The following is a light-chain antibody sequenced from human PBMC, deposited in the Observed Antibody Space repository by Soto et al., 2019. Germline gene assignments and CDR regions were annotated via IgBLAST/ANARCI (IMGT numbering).Light chain of an antibody. Sequence: QPVLTQPASVSGSLGQSITISCTGTSVDVGGYNYVSWYQHHPGKAPRLLIFEVSNRPSGVSNRFSGSKSGNTASLTISGLQAEDEADYYCTSYTSKTTYVFGTGTKLTVL. J-gene: IGLJ1*01. V-gene: IGLV2-14*01. CDR2: EVS. CDR3: TSYTSKTTYV. CDR1: SVDVGGYNY.